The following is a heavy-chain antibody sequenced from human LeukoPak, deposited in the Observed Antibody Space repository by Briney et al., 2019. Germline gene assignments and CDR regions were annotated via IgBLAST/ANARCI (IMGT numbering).Heavy chain of an antibody. CDR2: ISGSGAST. CDR1: GFTFSTNA. J-gene: IGHJ4*02. D-gene: IGHD1-26*01. Sequence: GSLRLSCLTSGFTFSTNAMSWVRQAPGKGLEWISGISGSGASTYYADSVTGRFTISRDNSRNTLYLQMNSLRGDDTAVYYCAKDVGKWESLHFFDYWGQGTLVTVSS. V-gene: IGHV3-23*01. CDR3: AKDVGKWESLHFFDY.